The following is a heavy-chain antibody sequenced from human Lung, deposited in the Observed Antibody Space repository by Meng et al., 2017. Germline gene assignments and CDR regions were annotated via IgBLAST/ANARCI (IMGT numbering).Heavy chain of an antibody. J-gene: IGHJ5*02. V-gene: IGHV3-23*04. CDR3: AKEAAMAS. CDR1: GFTFTAFS. CDR2: ISSTGDST. Sequence: EVQLEGPGGGLVQPGGSLRLSCAASGFTFTAFSMTWVRQAPGKGLEWVSTISSTGDSTFYPDSVKGRFIVSRDNSKNTLYLQMNSLRAEDTAIYYCAKEAAMASWGQGTLVTVSS. D-gene: IGHD5-18*01.